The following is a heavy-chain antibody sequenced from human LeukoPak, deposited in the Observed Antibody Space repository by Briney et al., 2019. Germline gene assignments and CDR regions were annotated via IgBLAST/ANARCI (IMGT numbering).Heavy chain of an antibody. CDR2: ISSSDSYI. V-gene: IGHV3-21*01. D-gene: IGHD6-19*01. Sequence: GGSLRLSCAASGFTFSSYSMNWVRQAPGKGLEWVSSISSSDSYIYYADSVKGRFTISRDNANNSLYLQMNSLRAEDTAVYYCARDNSGWYGNIDYWGQGTLVTVSS. CDR3: ARDNSGWYGNIDY. J-gene: IGHJ4*02. CDR1: GFTFSSYS.